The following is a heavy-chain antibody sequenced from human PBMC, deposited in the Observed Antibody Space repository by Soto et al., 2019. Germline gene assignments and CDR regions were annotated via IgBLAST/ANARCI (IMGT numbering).Heavy chain of an antibody. V-gene: IGHV4-59*01. CDR2: IYYSGST. D-gene: IGHD1-26*01. J-gene: IGHJ4*02. CDR1: GGSISSYY. Sequence: SETLSLTCTVSGGSISSYYWSWIRQPPGKGLEWIGYIYYSGSTNYNPSLKSRVTISVDTSKNQFSLKLSSVTAADTAVYYCARGLRGSYGYWGQGTLVTVSS. CDR3: ARGLRGSYGY.